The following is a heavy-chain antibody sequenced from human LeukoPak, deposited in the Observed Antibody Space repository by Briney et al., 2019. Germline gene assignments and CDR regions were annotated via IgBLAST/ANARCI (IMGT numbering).Heavy chain of an antibody. V-gene: IGHV3-7*04. CDR2: IKQDGSEK. CDR3: ARGMSTGEY. J-gene: IGHJ4*02. CDR1: GFTFSSYW. D-gene: IGHD3-16*01. Sequence: GGSLRLSCAASGFTFSSYWMSWVRQAPGKGLEWVADIKQDGSEKYYVDPVKGRFTISRDNAKNSLYLQMNSLRAEDTAVFYCARGMSTGEYWGQGTLVTVSS.